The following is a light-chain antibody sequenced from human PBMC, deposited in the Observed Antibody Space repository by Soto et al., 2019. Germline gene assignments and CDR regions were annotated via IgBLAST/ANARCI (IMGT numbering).Light chain of an antibody. Sequence: EIVMTQSPLSLPVTPGEPASISCRSSQSLLHGTGYNYLDWYLQKPGQSPQLLIQLGSMRASGVPGRFSGSGSGTDFTLKISRVEAEDVGVYCMQVLQTPVTFGPGTKVHI. CDR3: MQVLQTPVT. J-gene: IGKJ3*01. CDR1: QSLLHGTGYNY. V-gene: IGKV2-28*01. CDR2: LGS.